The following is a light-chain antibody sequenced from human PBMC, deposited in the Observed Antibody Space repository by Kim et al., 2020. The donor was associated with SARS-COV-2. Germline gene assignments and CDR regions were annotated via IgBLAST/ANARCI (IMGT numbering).Light chain of an antibody. Sequence: EIVMTQSPATPSVSPGERVTLSCRASRSVDNNLSWYQQKPGQAPRVLIRGVSTRATGIPARFSGGGSGTEFTLTIDSLQPEDLAVYYCLQYKNWYTFGQGTKLEI. CDR2: GVS. CDR3: LQYKNWYT. J-gene: IGKJ2*01. CDR1: RSVDNN. V-gene: IGKV3-15*01.